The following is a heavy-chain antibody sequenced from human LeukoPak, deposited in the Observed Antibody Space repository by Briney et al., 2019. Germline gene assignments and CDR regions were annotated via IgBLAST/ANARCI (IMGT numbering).Heavy chain of an antibody. CDR3: ATGHISGWYYFDY. V-gene: IGHV3-21*04. D-gene: IGHD6-19*01. Sequence: KSGGSLRLSCAASGFTFSNYGMNWVRQAPGKGLEWVSPISSSSSYIYYADSVKGRFTISRDNSKNTLHLQMSSLRAEDTAVYYCATGHISGWYYFDYWGQGTLVTVSS. J-gene: IGHJ4*02. CDR2: ISSSSSYI. CDR1: GFTFSNYG.